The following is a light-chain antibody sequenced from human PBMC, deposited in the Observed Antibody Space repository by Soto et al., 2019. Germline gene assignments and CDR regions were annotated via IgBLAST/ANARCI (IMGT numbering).Light chain of an antibody. V-gene: IGLV2-14*03. CDR2: DVS. CDR1: SSDIGGYNY. Sequence: ALTQPASVSGSPGQSITISCTGTSSDIGGYNYVSWYQQHPGKAPKLMIYDVSDRPSGVSNRFSGSKSGNTASLTISGLQAEDEADYYCASYASSNTVLFGGGTKLTVL. J-gene: IGLJ2*01. CDR3: ASYASSNTVL.